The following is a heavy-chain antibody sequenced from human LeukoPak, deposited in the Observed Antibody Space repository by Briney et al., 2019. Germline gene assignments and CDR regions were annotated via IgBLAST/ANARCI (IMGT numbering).Heavy chain of an antibody. Sequence: PGGSLRLSCSASGFTFSSYGMHWVRQAPGKGLEWVAFIRYDGSNKYYADSVKGRFTISRDNSKNTLYLQMNSLRAEDTAVYYCAKDLFVGAPSGGWFDPWGQGTLVTVSS. CDR3: AKDLFVGAPSGGWFDP. J-gene: IGHJ5*02. V-gene: IGHV3-30*02. CDR2: IRYDGSNK. CDR1: GFTFSSYG. D-gene: IGHD1-26*01.